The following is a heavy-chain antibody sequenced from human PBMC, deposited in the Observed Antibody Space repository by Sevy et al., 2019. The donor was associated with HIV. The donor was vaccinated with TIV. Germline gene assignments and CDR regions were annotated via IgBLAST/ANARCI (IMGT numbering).Heavy chain of an antibody. D-gene: IGHD1-26*01. V-gene: IGHV3-30-3*01. CDR1: GFTFSSYA. CDR3: ARNSGSYYGFELEDWFDP. Sequence: GGSLRLSCAASGFTFSSYAMHWVRQAPGKGLEWVAVISYDGSNKYYADSVKGRFTISRDNSKNTLYLQMNSLRAEDTAVYYGARNSGSYYGFELEDWFDPWGQGTLVTVSS. CDR2: ISYDGSNK. J-gene: IGHJ5*02.